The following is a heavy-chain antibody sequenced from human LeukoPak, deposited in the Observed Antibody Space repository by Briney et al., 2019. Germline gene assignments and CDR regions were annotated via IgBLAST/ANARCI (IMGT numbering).Heavy chain of an antibody. CDR2: ISGNSRFR. D-gene: IGHD2/OR15-2a*01. V-gene: IGHV3-11*05. Sequence: GGSLRLSCAASGFTFSDYYINWIRQAPGKGLEWLSYISGNSRFREYADSVKGRFTISRDNARNLLFLQMDSLRAEDTAVYYCARDLNTGMDVWGRGTTVTVSS. CDR1: GFTFSDYY. J-gene: IGHJ6*02. CDR3: ARDLNTGMDV.